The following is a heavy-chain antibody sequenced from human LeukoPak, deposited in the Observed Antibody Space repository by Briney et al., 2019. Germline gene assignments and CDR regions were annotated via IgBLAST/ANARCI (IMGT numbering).Heavy chain of an antibody. CDR1: GGSISSYY. Sequence: PSETLSLTCTVSGGSISSYYWSWIRQPPGKGLEWIGYIYYSGSTNYNPSLKSRVTISVDTSKNQFSLKLSSVTAADTAVYYCARAHGPTYYYDSSGYRGNWFDPWGQGTLVTVSS. V-gene: IGHV4-59*01. D-gene: IGHD3-22*01. J-gene: IGHJ5*02. CDR2: IYYSGST. CDR3: ARAHGPTYYYDSSGYRGNWFDP.